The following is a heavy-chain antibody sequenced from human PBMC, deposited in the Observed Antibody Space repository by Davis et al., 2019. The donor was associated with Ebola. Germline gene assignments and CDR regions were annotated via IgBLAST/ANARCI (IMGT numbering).Heavy chain of an antibody. CDR1: GFTFGDYA. CDR2: IRSKAYGGTT. CDR3: TTFVVGARNDAFDI. D-gene: IGHD1-26*01. J-gene: IGHJ3*02. Sequence: GESLKISCTASGFTFGDYAMSWFRQAPGKGLEWVGFIRSKAYGGTTEYAESVKGRFTISRDDSKNTLYLQMNSLKTEDTAVYYCTTFVVGARNDAFDIWGQGTMVTVSS. V-gene: IGHV3-49*03.